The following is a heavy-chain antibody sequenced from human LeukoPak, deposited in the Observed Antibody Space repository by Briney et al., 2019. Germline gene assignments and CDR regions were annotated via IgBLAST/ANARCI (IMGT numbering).Heavy chain of an antibody. V-gene: IGHV3-53*05. J-gene: IGHJ6*02. CDR1: GFTVSSNY. CDR2: IYSGGST. D-gene: IGHD3-9*01. Sequence: GGSLRLSCAASGFTVSSNYMSWVRQAPGKGLEWVSVIYSGGSTYYADSVKGRFTISRDNSKNTLYLQMNSLRAEDTAVYYCAKDLSVLRYFDWLQYARSYGMDVWGQGTTVTVSS. CDR3: AKDLSVLRYFDWLQYARSYGMDV.